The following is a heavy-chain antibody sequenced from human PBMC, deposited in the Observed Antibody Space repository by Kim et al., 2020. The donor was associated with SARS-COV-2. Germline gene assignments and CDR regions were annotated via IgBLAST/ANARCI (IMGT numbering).Heavy chain of an antibody. J-gene: IGHJ4*02. CDR3: ARAQWELLPGLPDDY. CDR1: GYTFTSYG. Sequence: ASVKVSCKASGYTFTSYGISWVRQAPGQGLEWMGWISAYNGNTNYAQKLQGRVTMTTDTSTSTAYMELRSLRSDDTAVYYCARAQWELLPGLPDDYWGQGTLVTVSS. CDR2: ISAYNGNT. D-gene: IGHD1-26*01. V-gene: IGHV1-18*01.